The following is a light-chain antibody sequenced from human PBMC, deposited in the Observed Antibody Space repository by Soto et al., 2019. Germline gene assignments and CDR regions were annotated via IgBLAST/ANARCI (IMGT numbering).Light chain of an antibody. CDR3: QQRNVWPPIT. J-gene: IGKJ5*01. V-gene: IGKV3-11*01. Sequence: VLTQSPATLSLSPGERATLSCRASQSIHTSLAWYQQKPGQPPRLVVYDSTLRATGVPDRFGGSRSGTEFTLTINSLEPEDFAVYYCQQRNVWPPITFGQGTRLEI. CDR2: DST. CDR1: QSIHTS.